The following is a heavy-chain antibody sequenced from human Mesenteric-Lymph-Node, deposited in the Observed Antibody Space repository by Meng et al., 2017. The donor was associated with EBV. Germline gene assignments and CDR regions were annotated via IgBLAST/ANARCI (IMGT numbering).Heavy chain of an antibody. J-gene: IGHJ4*02. CDR1: GGSTSSSSYY. CDR3: ARGPYDILTGYYNAYFDF. Sequence: QSQQSGPGLLNPPETLPLTCTVPGGSTSSSSYYWGWTRQPPGKGLEWIGSIYYSGSTYYNPSLKSRVTISVDTSKNQFSLKLSSVTAADTAVYYCARGPYDILTGYYNAYFDFWGQGTLVTVSS. CDR2: IYYSGST. D-gene: IGHD3-9*01. V-gene: IGHV4-39*07.